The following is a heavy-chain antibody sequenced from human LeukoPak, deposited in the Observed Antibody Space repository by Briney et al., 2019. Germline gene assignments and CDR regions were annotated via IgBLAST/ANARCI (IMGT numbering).Heavy chain of an antibody. Sequence: SETLSLTCTVSGGSISSYYWSWIRQPPGKGLEWIGYIYYSGSTNYNPSLKSRVTISVDTSKNQFSLKLSSVTAADTAVYYCARELWGYFGYWGQGTLVTVSS. CDR1: GGSISSYY. J-gene: IGHJ4*02. CDR2: IYYSGST. V-gene: IGHV4-59*01. CDR3: ARELWGYFGY. D-gene: IGHD3-16*01.